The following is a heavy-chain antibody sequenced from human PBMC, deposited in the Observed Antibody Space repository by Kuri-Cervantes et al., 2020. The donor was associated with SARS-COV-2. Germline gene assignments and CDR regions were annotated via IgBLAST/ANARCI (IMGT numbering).Heavy chain of an antibody. CDR3: ARGIVVVVAAMGYFDY. Sequence: ASVKVSCKASGYTFTNYGISWARQAPGQGLEWMGWINGYNDNTKYAQKLQGRVTMTTDTSTSTAYMELRSLRSDDTAVYYCARGIVVVVAAMGYFDYWGQGTLVTVSS. CDR2: INGYNDNT. D-gene: IGHD2-15*01. CDR1: GYTFTNYG. J-gene: IGHJ4*02. V-gene: IGHV1-18*04.